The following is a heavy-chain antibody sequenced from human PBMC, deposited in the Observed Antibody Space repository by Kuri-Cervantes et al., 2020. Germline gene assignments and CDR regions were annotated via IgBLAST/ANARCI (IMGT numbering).Heavy chain of an antibody. CDR2: IYTSGST. Sequence: SETLSLTCTVSGGSISSYYWNWIRQPAGKGLEWIGRIYTSGSTNYNPSLKSRVTISVDKSKNQFSLKLSSVTAADTAVYYCARVGYSSGNYYFDYWGQGTLVTVSS. CDR1: GGSISSYY. CDR3: ARVGYSSGNYYFDY. D-gene: IGHD6-19*01. J-gene: IGHJ4*02. V-gene: IGHV4-4*07.